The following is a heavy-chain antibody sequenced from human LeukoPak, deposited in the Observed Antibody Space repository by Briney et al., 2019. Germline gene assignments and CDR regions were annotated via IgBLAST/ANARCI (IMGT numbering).Heavy chain of an antibody. J-gene: IGHJ4*02. CDR2: IRSKANSYAT. D-gene: IGHD5-12*01. CDR1: GFTVSGSA. V-gene: IGHV3-73*01. CDR3: TRHKPNNGYGNFDC. Sequence: GGSLRLSCAASGFTVSGSAMHWVRQASGKGLEWVGRIRSKANSYATAYAAAVKGWFTISRDDSKNIAYLQMNSLKTEDTAVYYCTRHKPNNGYGNFDCWGQGTLVTASS.